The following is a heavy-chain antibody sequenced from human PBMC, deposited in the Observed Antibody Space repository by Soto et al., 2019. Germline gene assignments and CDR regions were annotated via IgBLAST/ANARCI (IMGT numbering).Heavy chain of an antibody. CDR2: VIPLLDAS. Sequence: QVQLVQSGADVKKPGSSVKISCTASGAAFSNYTFTWVRRAPGQGLEWVGRVIPLLDASNYAETFQDRVTISADRSTSTGDMELSGLRSEDSAIYYCASGKSQMSQDRMGFYYYMDVWGKGTTVTVSS. CDR3: ASGKSQMSQDRMGFYYYMDV. D-gene: IGHD1-1*01. J-gene: IGHJ6*03. V-gene: IGHV1-69*08. CDR1: GAAFSNYT.